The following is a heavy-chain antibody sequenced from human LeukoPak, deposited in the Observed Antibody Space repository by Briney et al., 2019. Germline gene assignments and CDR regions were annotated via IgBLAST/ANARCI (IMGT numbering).Heavy chain of an antibody. CDR2: INPSGGST. J-gene: IGHJ4*02. CDR3: ARDYLLGEPRPPLFVEDY. D-gene: IGHD3-10*01. V-gene: IGHV1-46*01. CDR1: GYTFTSYY. Sequence: ASVKVSCKASGYTFTSYYMHWVRQAPGQGLEWMGIINPSGGSTNYAQKFQGRVTITTDESTSTAYMELSSLGSEDTAVYYCARDYLLGEPRPPLFVEDYWGQGTLVTVSS.